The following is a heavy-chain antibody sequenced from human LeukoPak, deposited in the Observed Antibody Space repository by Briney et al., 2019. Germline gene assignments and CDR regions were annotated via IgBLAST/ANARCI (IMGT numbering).Heavy chain of an antibody. Sequence: GGSLRLSCAASGFSFSGHWRKSVRQPPGKGLEWVANIKPDGSEKYYVDSVKSRFTISRDDAKRSLDLQMDSLRAEDTAIYYCAYRNTLDYWGQGTLVTVSS. CDR3: AYRNTLDY. J-gene: IGHJ4*02. CDR1: GFSFSGHW. CDR2: IKPDGSEK. V-gene: IGHV3-7*02. D-gene: IGHD1-26*01.